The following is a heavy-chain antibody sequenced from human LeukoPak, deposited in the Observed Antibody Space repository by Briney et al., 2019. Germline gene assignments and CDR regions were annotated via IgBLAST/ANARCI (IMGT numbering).Heavy chain of an antibody. D-gene: IGHD3-22*01. Sequence: ASVTVSCKASGYTFTSHGINWVRQAPGQGPEWMGWISVYNGNTNYAQKLQGRVTMTTDTSTSTAYMELRSLRSDDTAVYYCARGASSYYDSSDYFDYWGQGTLVTVSS. CDR3: ARGASSYYDSSDYFDY. V-gene: IGHV1-18*01. CDR2: ISVYNGNT. CDR1: GYTFTSHG. J-gene: IGHJ4*02.